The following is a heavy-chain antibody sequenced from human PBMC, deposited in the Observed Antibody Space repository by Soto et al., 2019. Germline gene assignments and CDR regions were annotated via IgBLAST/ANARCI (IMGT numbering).Heavy chain of an antibody. CDR2: IIPIFGTA. CDR3: ARGGTSSGYYYSSDY. Sequence: ASVKVSCKASGGTFSSYAISWVRQAPGQGLEWMGGIIPIFGTANYAQKFQGRVTITADESTSTAYMELSSLRSEDTAVYYCARGGTSSGYYYSSDYWGQGTLVTVSS. J-gene: IGHJ4*02. CDR1: GGTFSSYA. V-gene: IGHV1-69*13. D-gene: IGHD3-22*01.